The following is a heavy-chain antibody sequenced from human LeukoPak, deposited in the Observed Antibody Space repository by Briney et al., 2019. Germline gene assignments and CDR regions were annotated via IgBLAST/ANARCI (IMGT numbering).Heavy chain of an antibody. CDR2: ISYDGSNK. CDR1: GFTFSSYA. V-gene: IGHV3-30*04. Sequence: GGSLRLSCAASGFTFSSYAMHWVRQAPGKGLEWVAVISYDGSNKYYADSVKGRFTISRDNSKNTLYLQMNSLRAEDTAVYYCARDAHDNEITMIVVVMWYFDYWGQGTLVTVSS. J-gene: IGHJ4*02. D-gene: IGHD3-22*01. CDR3: ARDAHDNEITMIVVVMWYFDY.